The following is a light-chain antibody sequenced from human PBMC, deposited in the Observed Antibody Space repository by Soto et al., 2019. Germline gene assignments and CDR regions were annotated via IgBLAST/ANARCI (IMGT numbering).Light chain of an antibody. V-gene: IGKV3-20*01. CDR1: QSVSSSY. Sequence: EIVLTQSPGTLSLSPGERATLSCRASQSVSSSYLVWYQQKPGQAPRLLIYGASSRATGIPDRFSGSGSGTDFTLTISRLEPEDFAVYYCQQYGSSPRTFGQGTKLESK. J-gene: IGKJ2*02. CDR2: GAS. CDR3: QQYGSSPRT.